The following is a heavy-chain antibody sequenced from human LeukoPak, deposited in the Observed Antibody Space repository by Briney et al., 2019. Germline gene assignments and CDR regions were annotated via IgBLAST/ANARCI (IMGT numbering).Heavy chain of an antibody. CDR1: GFTFSSYE. CDR2: ISSSGSTI. CDR3: ARTNYGSVH. Sequence: GGSLRLSCAASGFTFSSYEMNWVRQAPRKGLEWVSYISSSGSTIYYADSVKGRFTISRDNAKNSLYLQMNSLRAEDTAVYYCARTNYGSVHWGQGTLVTVSS. D-gene: IGHD3-10*01. J-gene: IGHJ4*02. V-gene: IGHV3-48*03.